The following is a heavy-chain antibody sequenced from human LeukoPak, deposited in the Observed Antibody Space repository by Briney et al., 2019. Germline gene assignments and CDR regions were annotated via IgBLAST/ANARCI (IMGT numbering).Heavy chain of an antibody. V-gene: IGHV5-51*01. D-gene: IGHD6-19*01. CDR3: ARRLKNSNGWTFDY. Sequence: GESLKISCKGSGYTFTSNWIGWVRQMPGKGLEWMGIIYPGDSDTRYSPSFQGQVTISADRSINTAYLQWSSLKASDTAIYYCARRLKNSNGWTFDYWGQGTLVTVSS. CDR2: IYPGDSDT. J-gene: IGHJ4*02. CDR1: GYTFTSNW.